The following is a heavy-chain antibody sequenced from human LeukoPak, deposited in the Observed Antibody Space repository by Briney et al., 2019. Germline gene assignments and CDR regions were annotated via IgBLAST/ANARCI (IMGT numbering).Heavy chain of an antibody. CDR3: ARRLIAATATSAFDI. D-gene: IGHD6-13*01. CDR2: ITGSSSTL. V-gene: IGHV3-48*04. Sequence: QTGGSLRLSCAASEFTFSSYTMNWVRQAPGKGLEWISYITGSSSTLYYADSVKGRFTISRDNAKNSLYLQMNGLRAEDTAVYYCARRLIAATATSAFDIWGQGTMVTVSS. J-gene: IGHJ3*02. CDR1: EFTFSSYT.